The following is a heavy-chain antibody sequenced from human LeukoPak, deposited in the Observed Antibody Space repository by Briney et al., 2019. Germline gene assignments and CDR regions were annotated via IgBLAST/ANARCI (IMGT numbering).Heavy chain of an antibody. Sequence: PSETLSLTCTVSGGSISSGGYYWSWIRQHPGKGLEWIGYTYYTGTTNYNPSLKGRATISFDTSKNQFSLTLNSAAAADTAVYYCARRLGATHDNWFDPWGPGSLVTVSS. D-gene: IGHD1-26*01. J-gene: IGHJ5*02. CDR2: TYYTGTT. V-gene: IGHV4-31*03. CDR3: ARRLGATHDNWFDP. CDR1: GGSISSGGYY.